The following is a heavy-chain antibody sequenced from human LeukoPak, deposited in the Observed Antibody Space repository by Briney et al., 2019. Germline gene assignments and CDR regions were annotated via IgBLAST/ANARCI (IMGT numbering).Heavy chain of an antibody. CDR3: ARELTVTRKFDY. J-gene: IGHJ4*02. CDR1: GYTFTSYY. V-gene: IGHV1-46*01. CDR2: INPSGGST. D-gene: IGHD4-17*01. Sequence: ASVKASCKASGYTFTSYYMHWVRQSPGQGLEWMGIINPSGGSTSYAQKFQGRVTMTRDTSTSTVYMELSSLRSEDTAVYYCARELTVTRKFDYWGQGTLVTVSS.